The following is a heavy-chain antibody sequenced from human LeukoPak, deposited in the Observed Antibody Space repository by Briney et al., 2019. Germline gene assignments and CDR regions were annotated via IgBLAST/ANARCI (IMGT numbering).Heavy chain of an antibody. CDR1: GASIRSGDYY. V-gene: IGHV4-30-4*01. CDR2: IYDSGST. Sequence: SQTLSLTCTVSGASIRSGDYYWSWIRQPPGKGLEWIGYIYDSGSTYYNPSLKSRITISVDTSENRFSLKLSSVTATDTAVYYCARDSSGGSCYGAFDIWGQGTMVTVSS. CDR3: ARDSSGGSCYGAFDI. J-gene: IGHJ3*02. D-gene: IGHD2-15*01.